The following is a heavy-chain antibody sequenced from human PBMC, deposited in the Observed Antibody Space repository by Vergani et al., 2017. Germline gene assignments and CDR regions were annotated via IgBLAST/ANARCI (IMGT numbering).Heavy chain of an antibody. CDR3: ARGPHKYYYMDV. CDR2: IDPNSGNT. V-gene: IGHV1-8*01. J-gene: IGHJ6*03. CDR1: VYSFTSYD. Sequence: QVQLVQSGAEVKKPGASVKVSCKASVYSFTSYDINWVRQATGQGLEWMGWIDPNSGNTGYIQKFQGRVTMTRDTSISTAYMELSSLTSEDTAVYYCARGPHKYYYMDVWSKGTTVTVSS.